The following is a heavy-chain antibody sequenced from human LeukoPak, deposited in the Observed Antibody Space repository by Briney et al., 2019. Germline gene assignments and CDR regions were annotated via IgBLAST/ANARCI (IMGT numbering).Heavy chain of an antibody. V-gene: IGHV4-4*02. CDR3: ARGSHIVVVTATWSFDY. Sequence: PSGTLSLTCAVSGGSISSSNWWSWVRQPPGKGLEWIGYIYYSGGTYYNPSLKSRVTISVDTSKNQFSLKLSSVTAADTAVYYCARGSHIVVVTATWSFDYWGQGTLVTVSS. CDR1: GGSISSSNW. CDR2: IYYSGGT. J-gene: IGHJ4*02. D-gene: IGHD2-21*02.